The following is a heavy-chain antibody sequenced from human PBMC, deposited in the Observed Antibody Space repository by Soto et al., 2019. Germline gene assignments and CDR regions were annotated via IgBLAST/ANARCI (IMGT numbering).Heavy chain of an antibody. Sequence: ASVKVSCKASGGTFSSYATSWVRQAPGQGLEWMGWISAYNGNTKYAQKVQGRVTMTTDTSTSTAYMELRSLRSDDTAVYYCARAGPDDDILTDDAFDIWGQGTMVTVSS. V-gene: IGHV1-18*01. CDR3: ARAGPDDDILTDDAFDI. CDR1: GGTFSSYA. D-gene: IGHD3-9*01. CDR2: ISAYNGNT. J-gene: IGHJ3*02.